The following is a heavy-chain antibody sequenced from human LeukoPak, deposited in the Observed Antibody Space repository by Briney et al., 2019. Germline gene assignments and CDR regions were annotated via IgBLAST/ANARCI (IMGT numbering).Heavy chain of an antibody. CDR2: ISAYNGNT. V-gene: IGHV1-18*01. CDR3: ARDDGSSWSGYAFDI. CDR1: GYTFTSYG. J-gene: IGHJ3*02. Sequence: ASVKVSCKAPGYTFTSYGISWVRQAPGQGLEWMGWISAYNGNTNYAQKLQGRVTMTTDTSTSTAYMELRSLRSDDTAVYYCARDDGSSWSGYAFDIWGQGTMVTVSS. D-gene: IGHD6-13*01.